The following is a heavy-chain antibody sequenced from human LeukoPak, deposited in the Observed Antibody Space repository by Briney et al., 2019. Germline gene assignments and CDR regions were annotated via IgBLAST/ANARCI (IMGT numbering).Heavy chain of an antibody. CDR2: ISSSGTTK. Sequence: QPGESLRLSCAASGFTFSSYEMNWVRQGPGKGLEWVSYISSSGTTKYYADSVKGRFTLSRDNAKKSLSLQMNSLRAEDTAIYYCARSNRDAFDMWGQGTVVTVSS. J-gene: IGHJ3*02. D-gene: IGHD2/OR15-2a*01. CDR1: GFTFSSYE. V-gene: IGHV3-48*03. CDR3: ARSNRDAFDM.